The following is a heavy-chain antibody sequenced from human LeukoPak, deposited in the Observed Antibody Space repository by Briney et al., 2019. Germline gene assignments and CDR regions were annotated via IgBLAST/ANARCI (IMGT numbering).Heavy chain of an antibody. J-gene: IGHJ4*02. CDR3: ARDLPGKYCSSTSCYGNY. CDR1: GFTFISYW. CDR2: IKQDGSEK. Sequence: PGGSLRLSCAASGFTFISYWMSWGRQAPGKGLEWVANIKQDGSEKYYVDSVKGRFTISRDNAKNSLYLQMNSLRAEDTALYCCARDLPGKYCSSTSCYGNYWGQGTLVAVSS. D-gene: IGHD2-2*01. V-gene: IGHV3-7*01.